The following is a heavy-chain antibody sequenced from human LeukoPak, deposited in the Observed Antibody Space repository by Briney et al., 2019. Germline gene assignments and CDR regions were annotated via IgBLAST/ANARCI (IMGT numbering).Heavy chain of an antibody. CDR1: SGSINTYY. CDR3: AREGAVGVITLDDAFDI. Sequence: SETLSLTCSVSSGSINTYYWNWIRQPPGKGLEWIGRIYYSGSTNYNPSLKSRVTISVDTSKTQFSLKLNSVTAAAAAVYYCAREGAVGVITLDDAFDIWGQGTLVTVSS. CDR2: IYYSGST. J-gene: IGHJ3*02. V-gene: IGHV4-59*01. D-gene: IGHD3-16*02.